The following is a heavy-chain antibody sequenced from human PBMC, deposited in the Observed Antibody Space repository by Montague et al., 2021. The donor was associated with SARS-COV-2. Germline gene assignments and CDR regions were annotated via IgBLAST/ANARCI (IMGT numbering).Heavy chain of an antibody. J-gene: IGHJ3*02. CDR2: ISSSGSTI. CDR3: ARDRYGDYDAFDI. D-gene: IGHD4-17*01. V-gene: IGHV3-48*03. Sequence: SLRLSCATSGFTFSSYEMNWVRQAPGKGLEWVSYISSSGSTIYYADSVKGRFTISRDNAKNSLYLQMNSLRAEDTAVYYCARDRYGDYDAFDIWGQGTTVTVSS. CDR1: GFTFSSYE.